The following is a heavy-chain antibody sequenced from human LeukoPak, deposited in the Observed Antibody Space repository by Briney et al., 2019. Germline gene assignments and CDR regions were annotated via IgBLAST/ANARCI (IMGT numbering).Heavy chain of an antibody. CDR1: GFTFSSYA. J-gene: IGHJ5*02. Sequence: GGSLRLSCAASGFTFSSYAMSWDRQAPGKGLEWVSAISGSGGSTYYADSVKGRFTISRDNSKNTLYLQMNSLRAEDTAVYYCAKGRDGYNYGDWFDPWGQGTLVTVSS. CDR2: ISGSGGST. V-gene: IGHV3-23*01. D-gene: IGHD5-24*01. CDR3: AKGRDGYNYGDWFDP.